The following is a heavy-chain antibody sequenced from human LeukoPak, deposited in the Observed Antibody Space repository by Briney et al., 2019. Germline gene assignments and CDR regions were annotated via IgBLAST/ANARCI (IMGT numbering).Heavy chain of an antibody. CDR2: ISSSSSTI. CDR3: ARGTGSYYGYFQP. CDR1: EFTFSSYS. J-gene: IGHJ1*01. D-gene: IGHD1-26*01. V-gene: IGHV3-48*04. Sequence: GGSLRLSCAASEFTFSSYSMNWVRQAPGKGLEWVSYISSSSSTIYYADSVKGRFTISRDNAKNSLYLQMNSLRAEDTAVYYCARGTGSYYGYFQPWGQGTLVTVSS.